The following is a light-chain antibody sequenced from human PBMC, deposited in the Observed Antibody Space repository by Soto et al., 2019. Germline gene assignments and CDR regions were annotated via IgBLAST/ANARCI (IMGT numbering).Light chain of an antibody. CDR3: SSLTSTSPRV. CDR1: SSDVGGYNY. V-gene: IGLV2-14*01. J-gene: IGLJ2*01. CDR2: EVS. Sequence: QSALTQPASVSGSPGQSITISCTGTSSDVGGYNYVSWYQQHPGKAPKLMIYEVSNRPSGVSNRFSGSKSGNTASLTISGLQAEEEAAYYCSSLTSTSPRVFGGGTKLTVL.